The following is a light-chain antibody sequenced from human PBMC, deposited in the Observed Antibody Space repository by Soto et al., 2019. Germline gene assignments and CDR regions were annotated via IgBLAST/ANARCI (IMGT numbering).Light chain of an antibody. J-gene: IGKJ1*01. CDR2: KAS. V-gene: IGKV1-5*03. CDR1: QSISSW. CDR3: QQYNSYSQT. Sequence: DIQMTQSPSTLSASVGDRVTITCRASQSISSWLVWYQQKPGKAPKLLIYKASSLESGVPSRFSGSGSGTEFALTISSLQPDDFAPYYCQQYNSYSQTFGQGTKVELK.